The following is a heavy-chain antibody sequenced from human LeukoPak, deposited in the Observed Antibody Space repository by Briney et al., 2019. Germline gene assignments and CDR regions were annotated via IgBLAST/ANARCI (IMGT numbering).Heavy chain of an antibody. CDR1: GGSISSGSYY. D-gene: IGHD3-3*01. V-gene: IGHV4-61*02. J-gene: IGHJ4*02. CDR2: IYTSGST. Sequence: SETLSLTRTVSGGSISSGSYYWSWIRQPAGKGLEWIGRIYTSGSTNYNPSLKSRVTISVDTSKNQFSLKLSSVTAADTAVYYCARGEEWYREFDYWGQGTLVTVSS. CDR3: ARGEEWYREFDY.